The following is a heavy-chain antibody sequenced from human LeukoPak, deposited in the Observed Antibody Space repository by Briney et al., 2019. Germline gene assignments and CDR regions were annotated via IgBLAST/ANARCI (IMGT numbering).Heavy chain of an antibody. CDR3: ARVAPSIAARPDMDV. J-gene: IGHJ6*02. D-gene: IGHD6-6*01. CDR1: GGSFSGYY. CDR2: IYYSGST. V-gene: IGHV4-31*11. Sequence: PSETLSLTCAVSGGSFSGYYWSWIRQPPGKGLEWIGYIYYSGSTYYNPSLKSRVTISVDTSKNQFSLKLSSVTAADTAVYYCARVAPSIAARPDMDVWGQGTTVTVS.